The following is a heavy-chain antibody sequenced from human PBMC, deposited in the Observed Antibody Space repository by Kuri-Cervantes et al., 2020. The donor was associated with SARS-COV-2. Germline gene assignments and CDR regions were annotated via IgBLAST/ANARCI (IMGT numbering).Heavy chain of an antibody. CDR1: RGTFNTHI. J-gene: IGHJ5*02. D-gene: IGHD2-21*01. Sequence: SVKVSCKASRGTFNTHIINWLRQAPGQGLEWMGGIRPVFGAPYYAQKFQGRVTIAADESASTVHMELGSLNSEDTAIYYCARETGDRKMGIDPWGHGTLVTVSS. V-gene: IGHV1-69*13. CDR3: ARETGDRKMGIDP. CDR2: IRPVFGAP.